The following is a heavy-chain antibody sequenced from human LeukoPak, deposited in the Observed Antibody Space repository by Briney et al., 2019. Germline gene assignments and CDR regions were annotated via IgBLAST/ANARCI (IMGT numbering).Heavy chain of an antibody. D-gene: IGHD3-22*01. J-gene: IGHJ4*02. Sequence: PSETLSLTCTVSGGSISSSGYYWGWIRQPPGKGLEWIGSIYYSGGAYYAPSLKSRVTIPVDASKNQFSLKLSSVTAADTAVYYCARRSGYYSDYWGQGTLVTVSS. V-gene: IGHV4-39*01. CDR2: IYYSGGA. CDR1: GGSISSSGYY. CDR3: ARRSGYYSDY.